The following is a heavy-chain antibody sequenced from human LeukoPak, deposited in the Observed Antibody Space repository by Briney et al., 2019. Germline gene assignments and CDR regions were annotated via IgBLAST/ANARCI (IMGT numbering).Heavy chain of an antibody. Sequence: GRSLRLSCEASGFTFDDYGMHWVRQAPGKGLEWVSSISWNSASVGYVDSAKGRFTISRDNAKKTLYLQMNSLRAEDTALYYCAKDYGYSSSWYDYWGQGTLVTVSS. D-gene: IGHD6-13*01. J-gene: IGHJ4*02. CDR3: AKDYGYSSSWYDY. CDR1: GFTFDDYG. CDR2: ISWNSASV. V-gene: IGHV3-9*01.